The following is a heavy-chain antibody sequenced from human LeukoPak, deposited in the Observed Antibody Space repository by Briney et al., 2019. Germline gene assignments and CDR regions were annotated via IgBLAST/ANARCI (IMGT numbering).Heavy chain of an antibody. J-gene: IGHJ6*02. D-gene: IGHD6-13*01. Sequence: SETLSLTCTVSGGSISSSSYCWGWIRQPPGKGLEWIGSIYDSGRSYYNPSLKSRVTISVDTSKNQFSLKLSSVTAADTAVYSCARHSRSAPYSSSWDYYYYGMDVWGQGTTVTVSS. CDR3: ARHSRSAPYSSSWDYYYYGMDV. CDR2: IYDSGRS. V-gene: IGHV4-39*01. CDR1: GGSISSSSYC.